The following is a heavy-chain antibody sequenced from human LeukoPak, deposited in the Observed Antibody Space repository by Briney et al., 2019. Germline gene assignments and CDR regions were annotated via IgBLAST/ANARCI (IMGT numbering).Heavy chain of an antibody. CDR3: AKEIGLWGATRPWFDY. J-gene: IGHJ4*02. V-gene: IGHV3-23*01. CDR1: GFTFSSYA. Sequence: GGSLRLSCAVSGFTFSSYAMSWLRQAPGKGLEWVSAISGSGGSTYYADSVKGRFTISRDNSKNTLYLQMTSLRAEDTAVYYCAKEIGLWGATRPWFDYWGQGTLVTVSS. CDR2: ISGSGGST. D-gene: IGHD1-26*01.